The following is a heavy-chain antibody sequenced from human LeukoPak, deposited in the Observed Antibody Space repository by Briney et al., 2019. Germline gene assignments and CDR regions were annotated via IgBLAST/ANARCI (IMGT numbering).Heavy chain of an antibody. Sequence: ASVKVSCKASGYTFTNYAIHWVRQAPGQRLEWMGWFNSDTGNTEYSQKFQGRVIITRDTSASTAYMELSSLRPEDTAVFFCARGGPNSSGWTLDYWGQGTLVTVSS. CDR3: ARGGPNSSGWTLDY. V-gene: IGHV1-3*01. J-gene: IGHJ4*02. D-gene: IGHD6-19*01. CDR2: FNSDTGNT. CDR1: GYTFTNYA.